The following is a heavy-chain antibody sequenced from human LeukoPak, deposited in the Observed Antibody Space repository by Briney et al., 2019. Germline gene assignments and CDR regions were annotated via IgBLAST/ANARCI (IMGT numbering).Heavy chain of an antibody. J-gene: IGHJ6*02. D-gene: IGHD2-21*02. CDR3: ARVGVTVTAEYYYYYGMDV. Sequence: SETLSLTCAVYGGSFSGYYWSWIRQPPGKGLEWIGEINHSGSTNYNPSLKSRVTISVDTSKNQFSLKLSSVTAADTAVYYCARVGVTVTAEYYYYYGMDVWGQGTTVTVSS. V-gene: IGHV4-34*01. CDR1: GGSFSGYY. CDR2: INHSGST.